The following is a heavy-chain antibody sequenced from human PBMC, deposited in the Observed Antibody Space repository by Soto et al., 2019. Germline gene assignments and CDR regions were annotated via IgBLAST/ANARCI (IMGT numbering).Heavy chain of an antibody. CDR3: ARGTTYYDFWSGYYPTGGYYYMDV. CDR2: INHSGST. J-gene: IGHJ6*03. V-gene: IGHV4-34*01. CDR1: GGSFSGYY. D-gene: IGHD3-3*01. Sequence: SETLSLTCAVYGGSFSGYYWSWIRQPPGKGLEWIGEINHSGSTNYNPSLKSRVTISVDTSKNQFSLKLSSVTAADTAVYYCARGTTYYDFWSGYYPTGGYYYMDVWGKGTTVTVSS.